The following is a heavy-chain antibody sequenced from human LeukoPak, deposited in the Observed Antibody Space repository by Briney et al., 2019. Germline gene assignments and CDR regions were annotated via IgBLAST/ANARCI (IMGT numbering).Heavy chain of an antibody. CDR3: ARDLGYVSSSPAKGMDV. CDR1: GFTFSSYW. D-gene: IGHD6-6*01. CDR2: ISSSSSYI. J-gene: IGHJ6*02. Sequence: GGSLRLSCAASGFTFSSYWMHWVRQVPGKGLVWVSSISSSSSYIYYADSVKGRFTISRDNAKNSLYLQMNSLRAEDTAVYYCARDLGYVSSSPAKGMDVWGQGTTVTVSS. V-gene: IGHV3-21*01.